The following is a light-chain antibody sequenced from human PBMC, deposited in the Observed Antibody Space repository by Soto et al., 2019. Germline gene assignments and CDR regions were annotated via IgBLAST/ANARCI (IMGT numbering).Light chain of an antibody. CDR1: QSVSSN. CDR2: GAS. Sequence: EIVMTQSPATLSVSPGERATLSCRASQSVSSNLAWYQQKPGQAPRLLIYGASTRATGIPARFSGSGSGTEFHLPLRRLQSGDFAVYYCQQYNNWPPRGFTFGPGTKVDIK. CDR3: QQYNNWPPRGFT. V-gene: IGKV3-15*01. J-gene: IGKJ3*01.